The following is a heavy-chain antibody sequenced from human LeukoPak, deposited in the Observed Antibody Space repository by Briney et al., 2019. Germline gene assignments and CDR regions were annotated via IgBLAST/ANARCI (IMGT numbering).Heavy chain of an antibody. J-gene: IGHJ4*02. D-gene: IGHD6-19*01. CDR3: AKDLIAVAGTALDY. Sequence: GGSLRLSCAASGFTFYSYAMAWVRQAPGKGLEWVSAISGSGGSTYYADSVKGRFTISRDNSKNTLYLQMNSLRAEDTAVYYCAKDLIAVAGTALDYWGQGTLVTVSS. CDR2: ISGSGGST. V-gene: IGHV3-23*01. CDR1: GFTFYSYA.